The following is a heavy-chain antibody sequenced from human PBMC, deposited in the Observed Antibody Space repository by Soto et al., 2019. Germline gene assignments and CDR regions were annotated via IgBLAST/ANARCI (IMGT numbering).Heavy chain of an antibody. CDR1: GGSISSYY. CDR2: IYYSGST. D-gene: IGHD4-17*01. J-gene: IGHJ2*01. V-gene: IGHV4-59*08. Sequence: PSETLSLTCTVSGGSISSYYWSWIRQPPGKGLEWIGYIYYSGSTNYNPSLKSRVTISVDTSKNQFSLKLSSVTAADTAVYYCARHPIYGDYVWVWYFDLWGRGALVTVSS. CDR3: ARHPIYGDYVWVWYFDL.